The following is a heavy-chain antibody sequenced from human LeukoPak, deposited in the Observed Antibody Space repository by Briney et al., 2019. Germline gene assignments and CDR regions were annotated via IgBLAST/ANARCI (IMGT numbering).Heavy chain of an antibody. J-gene: IGHJ3*02. CDR3: AKVRSGYYYRDALDI. CDR2: ISSSGTTT. V-gene: IGHV3-48*03. D-gene: IGHD3-22*01. CDR1: GFILSSYE. Sequence: GGSLRLSCGASGFILSSYEMNWVRQAPGKGLEWVSYISSSGTTTYFADSVKGRFTISRDNAKNLLYLQMNSLRAEDTAVYYCAKVRSGYYYRDALDIWGQGTMVTVSS.